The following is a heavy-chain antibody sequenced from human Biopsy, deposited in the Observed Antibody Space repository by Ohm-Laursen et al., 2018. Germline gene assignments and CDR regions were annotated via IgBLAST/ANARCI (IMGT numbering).Heavy chain of an antibody. CDR1: GFTFSSYG. D-gene: IGHD3-22*01. CDR3: ARDVRPVTMIAEGDFDY. J-gene: IGHJ4*02. V-gene: IGHV3-21*01. Sequence: SLRLSCAAPGFTFSSYGMNWVRQAPGKGLERVSFISSSSSYIYYADSVKGRFTVSRDNARDSLYLQMNSLRAEDTAVYYCARDVRPVTMIAEGDFDYWGQGSLVTVS. CDR2: ISSSSSYI.